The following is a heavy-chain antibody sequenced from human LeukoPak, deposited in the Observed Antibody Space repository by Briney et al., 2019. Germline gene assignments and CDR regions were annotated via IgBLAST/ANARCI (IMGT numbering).Heavy chain of an antibody. V-gene: IGHV1-2*06. Sequence: ASVKVSCKASGYTFTGYYMHWVRQAPGQGLEWMGRINPNSGGTNYAQKFQGRVTMTRDTSISTAYMGLSRLRSDDTAVYYCARMASRRGNQLLSPSFDPWGQGTLVTVSS. CDR3: ARMASRRGNQLLSPSFDP. CDR1: GYTFTGYY. D-gene: IGHD2-2*01. CDR2: INPNSGGT. J-gene: IGHJ5*02.